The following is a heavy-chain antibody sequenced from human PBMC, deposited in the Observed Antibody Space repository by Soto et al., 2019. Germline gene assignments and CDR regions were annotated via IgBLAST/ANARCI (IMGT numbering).Heavy chain of an antibody. V-gene: IGHV3-48*03. CDR2: ISSSGSTI. Sequence: GGSPRLSCAASGFTFSSYEMNWVRQAPGKGLEWVSYISSSGSTIYYADSVKGRFTISRDNAKNSLYLQMNSLRAEDTAVYYCAREYGKVYYSSSSWFDPWGQGTLVTVSS. D-gene: IGHD6-6*01. CDR3: AREYGKVYYSSSSWFDP. CDR1: GFTFSSYE. J-gene: IGHJ5*02.